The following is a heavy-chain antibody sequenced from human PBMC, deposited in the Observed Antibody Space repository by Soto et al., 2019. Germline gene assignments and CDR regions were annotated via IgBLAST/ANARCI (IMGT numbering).Heavy chain of an antibody. CDR3: ASIYPILLDYYGMDV. CDR1: GGSISSYY. V-gene: IGHV4-59*01. J-gene: IGHJ6*02. D-gene: IGHD2-15*01. Sequence: QVQLQESGPGLVKPSETLSLTCTVSGGSISSYYWCWIRQPPGTGLEWIGYIYYSGSTNYNPSLKSRVTITVDTSKDQFSLMLSSVTAADTAVYYWASIYPILLDYYGMDVWGQGTTVTVSS. CDR2: IYYSGST.